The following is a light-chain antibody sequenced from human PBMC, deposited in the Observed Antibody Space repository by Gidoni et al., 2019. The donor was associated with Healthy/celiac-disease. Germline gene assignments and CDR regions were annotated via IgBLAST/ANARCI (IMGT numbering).Light chain of an antibody. J-gene: IGLJ3*02. CDR3: SSYTSSSTLDWV. Sequence: QSALTQPAPVSGSPGQSITISCTGTSSDVGGYNYASWYQQHPGKAPKLMIYEVSNRPSGVSNRFSGSKSGKTASLTISGLQAEDEADYYCSSYTSSSTLDWVFGGGTKLTVL. CDR1: SSDVGGYNY. V-gene: IGLV2-14*01. CDR2: EVS.